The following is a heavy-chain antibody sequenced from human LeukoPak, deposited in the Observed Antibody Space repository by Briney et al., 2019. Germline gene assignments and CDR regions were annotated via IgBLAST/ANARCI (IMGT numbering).Heavy chain of an antibody. J-gene: IGHJ4*02. Sequence: GGSLRLSCAASGFTFSSYAMSWVRQAPGKGLEWVSAISGSGGSTYYADSVKGRFTISRDNSKNTLYLRMNSLRAEDTAVYYCTPYGDLFDYWGQGTLVTVSS. CDR2: ISGSGGST. CDR1: GFTFSSYA. CDR3: TPYGDLFDY. D-gene: IGHD4-17*01. V-gene: IGHV3-23*01.